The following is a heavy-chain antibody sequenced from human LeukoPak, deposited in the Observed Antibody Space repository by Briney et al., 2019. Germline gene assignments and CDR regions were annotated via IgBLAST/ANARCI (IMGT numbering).Heavy chain of an antibody. CDR3: ARHTLALTGRYFDY. CDR1: GGSISSSSYC. J-gene: IGHJ4*02. D-gene: IGHD1-14*01. Sequence: SGTLSLTCTVSGGSISSSSYCWGWIRPPPGKGLEWIGSIYYSGNTYHNPSLKSRVTISVNTSKKQFSLKLSSVTAADTAVYYCARHTLALTGRYFDYWGQGTLVTVSS. V-gene: IGHV4-39*01. CDR2: IYYSGNT.